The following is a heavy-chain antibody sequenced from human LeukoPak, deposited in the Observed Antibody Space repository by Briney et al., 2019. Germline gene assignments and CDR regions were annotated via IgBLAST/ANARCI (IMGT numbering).Heavy chain of an antibody. CDR3: AKQKDIVVVIATFDY. CDR2: ISGSGGST. Sequence: GGSLRLSCAASGFTFSSYAMSWVRQAPGKGLEWVSAISGSGGSTYYADSVKGRFTISRDNSKNTLYLQMNSLRAEDTAVYNCAKQKDIVVVIATFDYWGQGTLVTVSS. J-gene: IGHJ4*02. CDR1: GFTFSSYA. V-gene: IGHV3-23*01. D-gene: IGHD2-21*01.